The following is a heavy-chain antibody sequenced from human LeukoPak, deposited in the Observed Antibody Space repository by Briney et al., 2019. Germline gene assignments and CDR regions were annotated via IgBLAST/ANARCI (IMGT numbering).Heavy chain of an antibody. J-gene: IGHJ4*02. D-gene: IGHD3-10*01. Sequence: PGGSLRLSCAASGFTFSSYAMSWVRQAPGKGLEWVSAISGSGGSTYYADSVKGRFTISRDNSKNTLYLQMNSLRAEDTVVYYCARDPLYGSGSHAPYYFDYWGQGTLVTVSS. CDR2: ISGSGGST. CDR3: ARDPLYGSGSHAPYYFDY. CDR1: GFTFSSYA. V-gene: IGHV3-23*01.